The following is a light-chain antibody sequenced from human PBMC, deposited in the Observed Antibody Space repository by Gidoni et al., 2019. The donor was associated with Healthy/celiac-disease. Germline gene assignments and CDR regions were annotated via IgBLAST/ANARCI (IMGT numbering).Light chain of an antibody. Sequence: ELVMTQSPAPLSVSPGERATLSCRASQSVSSNLAWYQQKPGQAPRLLIYGASTMATGIPARFSGSGSGTEFTLTISSLQSEDFAVYYCQQYNNWRLTFGGGTKVEIK. J-gene: IGKJ4*01. CDR1: QSVSSN. CDR2: GAS. V-gene: IGKV3-15*01. CDR3: QQYNNWRLT.